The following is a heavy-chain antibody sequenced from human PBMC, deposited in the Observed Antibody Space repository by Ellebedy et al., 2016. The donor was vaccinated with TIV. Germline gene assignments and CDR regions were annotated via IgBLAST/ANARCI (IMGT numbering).Heavy chain of an antibody. D-gene: IGHD4-17*01. CDR3: ARDRVRSRALTTVTTPHYYYYYGMDV. V-gene: IGHV3-23*01. CDR1: GFTFSSYA. CDR2: ISGSGGST. Sequence: GESLKISXAASGFTFSSYAMSWVRQAPGKGLEWVSAISGSGGSTYYADSVKGRFTISRDNSKNTLYLQMNSLRAEDTAVYYCARDRVRSRALTTVTTPHYYYYYGMDVWGQGTTVTVSS. J-gene: IGHJ6*02.